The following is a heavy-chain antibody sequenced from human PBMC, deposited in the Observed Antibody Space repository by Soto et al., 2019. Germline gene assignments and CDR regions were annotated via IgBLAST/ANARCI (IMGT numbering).Heavy chain of an antibody. CDR2: FYTSGST. J-gene: IGHJ6*02. D-gene: IGHD5-18*01. V-gene: IGHV4-4*07. Sequence: QVQLQESGPGLVKPSETLSLTCTVSGGSISSYYWCWTRQPAGKGLEWIGRFYTSGSTNYNPSLNTRVPLSVDTCKAQFSLMLSSVTAADPAVYYCAREISSRQLGLYSYSGMELWGQGTTVTVSS. CDR3: AREISSRQLGLYSYSGMEL. CDR1: GGSISSYY.